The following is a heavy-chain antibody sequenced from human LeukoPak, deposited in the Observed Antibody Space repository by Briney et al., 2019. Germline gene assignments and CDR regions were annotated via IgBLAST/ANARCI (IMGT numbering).Heavy chain of an antibody. CDR1: GFTVCNYY. J-gene: IGHJ4*02. V-gene: IGHV3-53*01. CDR2: IRDSGET. CDR3: AKTTDGYSSGRYRGWPIDY. Sequence: GGSLRLSCAGSGFTVCNYYMSWVRQAPGKGLEWVSLIRDSGETFYADYVKGRFTISRDNSKNTVFLQMDSLRAEDTAVYYCAKTTDGYSSGRYRGWPIDYWGQGTLVTVSS. D-gene: IGHD6-19*01.